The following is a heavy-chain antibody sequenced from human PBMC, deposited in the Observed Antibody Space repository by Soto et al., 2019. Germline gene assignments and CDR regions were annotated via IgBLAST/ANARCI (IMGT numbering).Heavy chain of an antibody. J-gene: IGHJ6*02. CDR2: IYHTGIT. CDR1: GDSISSSNW. CDR3: ARVPIYTPSYYYYGMDV. D-gene: IGHD4-4*01. Sequence: SETLSLTCAVSGDSISSSNWWTWVRQPPGKGLEWIGDIYHTGITNYNPSLKSRVTMSVDTSKNQFSLKLSSVTAADTAVYYCARVPIYTPSYYYYGMDVWGQGTTVTVSS. V-gene: IGHV4-4*02.